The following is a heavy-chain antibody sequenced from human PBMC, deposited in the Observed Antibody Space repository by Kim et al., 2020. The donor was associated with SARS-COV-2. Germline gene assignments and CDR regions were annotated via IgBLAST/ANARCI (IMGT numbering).Heavy chain of an antibody. Sequence: YNPSLKSRVPISVDTSKNQFSLKRSSVTAADTAVYYCARLPVAARLFFDYWGQGTLVTVSS. J-gene: IGHJ4*02. V-gene: IGHV4-61*07. CDR3: ARLPVAARLFFDY. D-gene: IGHD6-6*01.